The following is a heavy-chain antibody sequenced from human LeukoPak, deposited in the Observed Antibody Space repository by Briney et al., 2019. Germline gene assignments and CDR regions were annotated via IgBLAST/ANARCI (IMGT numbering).Heavy chain of an antibody. J-gene: IGHJ4*02. CDR3: ARGRIVAGVRY. D-gene: IGHD3-22*01. CDR1: GFSVSSYG. V-gene: IGHV3-48*04. CDR2: ISSSRSII. Sequence: GGSLRLSCAASGFSVSSYGMNWVRQAPGKGLEWVSYISSSRSIIYYADSVKGRFTVSRDNAKNSLYLQMNSLGAEDTAVYYCARGRIVAGVRYWGQGTLVTVSS.